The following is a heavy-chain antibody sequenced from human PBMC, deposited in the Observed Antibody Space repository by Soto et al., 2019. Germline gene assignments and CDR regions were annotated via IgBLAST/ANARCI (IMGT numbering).Heavy chain of an antibody. D-gene: IGHD6-19*01. V-gene: IGHV1-69*01. CDR2: IIPIFGTA. J-gene: IGHJ5*02. Sequence: QVQLVQSGAEVKKPGSSVKVSCKASGGTFSSYAISWVRQAPGQGLEWMGGIIPIFGTANYAQKFQGRVTITEDESTSTAYMELSSLRSDETAVYYCARGNLAVAGTEWFHPWCQGTLVTVSS. CDR3: ARGNLAVAGTEWFHP. CDR1: GGTFSSYA.